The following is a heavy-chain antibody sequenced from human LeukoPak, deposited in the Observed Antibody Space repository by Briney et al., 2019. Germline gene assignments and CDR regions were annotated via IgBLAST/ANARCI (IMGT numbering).Heavy chain of an antibody. CDR3: AKVTIYGYFDY. D-gene: IGHD2/OR15-2a*01. V-gene: IGHV3-30*18. CDR2: ISYDGSNK. CDR1: GFTFSSYG. J-gene: IGHJ4*02. Sequence: AGGSLRLSCAASGFTFSSYGMHWVRQAPGKGLEWVAVISYDGSNKYYADSVKGRFTISRDNSKNTLHLQMNSLRAEDTAVYYCAKVTIYGYFDYWGQGTLVTVSS.